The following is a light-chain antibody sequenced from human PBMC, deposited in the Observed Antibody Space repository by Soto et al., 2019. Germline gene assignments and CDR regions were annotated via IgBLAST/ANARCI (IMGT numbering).Light chain of an antibody. J-gene: IGLJ2*01. CDR1: SSDVGSYNL. CDR2: EVS. V-gene: IGLV2-23*02. CDR3: CSYAGSSTFRV. Sequence: QSALTQPASVSGSPGQSITISCTGTSSDVGSYNLVSWYQQHPGKAPKLMIYEVSKRPSGVSNRFSGSKSGNTASLTISGLQAEDEPDYYCCSYAGSSTFRVFGGGTKVTVL.